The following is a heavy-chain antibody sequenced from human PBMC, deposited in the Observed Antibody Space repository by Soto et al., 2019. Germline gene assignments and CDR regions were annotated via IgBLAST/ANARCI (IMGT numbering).Heavy chain of an antibody. V-gene: IGHV1-58*01. Sequence: SVKVSCKASGFTFTSSAVQWVRQARGQRLEWIGWIVVGSGNTNYAQKFQERVTITRDMSTSTAYMELSSLRSEDTAVYFFSACYGSGSYYINYYYYGMDVWGQGTTVTVSS. CDR2: IVVGSGNT. J-gene: IGHJ6*02. CDR3: SACYGSGSYYINYYYYGMDV. D-gene: IGHD3-10*01. CDR1: GFTFTSSA.